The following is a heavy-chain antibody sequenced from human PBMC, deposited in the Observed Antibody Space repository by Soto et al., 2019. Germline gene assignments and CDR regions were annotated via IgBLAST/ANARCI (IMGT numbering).Heavy chain of an antibody. CDR2: IYHSGST. CDR3: AARRGRGVNKHRSFEP. V-gene: IGHV4-4*02. D-gene: IGHD3-10*01. J-gene: IGHJ5*02. CDR1: VGSISGSNW. Sequence: SETLSLTCAFSVGSISGSNWWSWVRQPPGKGLEWIGEIYHSGSTNYNPSLKSRVTISVDKSKNQFSLKLSSVTAADTAVCYCAARRGRGVNKHRSFEPLGQGTLVNVSS.